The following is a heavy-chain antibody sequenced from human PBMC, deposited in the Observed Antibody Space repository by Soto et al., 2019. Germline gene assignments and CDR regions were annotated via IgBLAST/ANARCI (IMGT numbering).Heavy chain of an antibody. D-gene: IGHD2-21*02. J-gene: IGHJ4*02. CDR2: ISYDGSNK. Sequence: PGGSLRLSCAASGFTFSSYGMHWVRQAPGKGLEWVAVISYDGSNKYYADSVKGRFTISRDNSKNTLYLQMNSLRAEDTAVYYCAAPIVVVTAFDYWGQGXLVTVYS. V-gene: IGHV3-30*03. CDR3: AAPIVVVTAFDY. CDR1: GFTFSSYG.